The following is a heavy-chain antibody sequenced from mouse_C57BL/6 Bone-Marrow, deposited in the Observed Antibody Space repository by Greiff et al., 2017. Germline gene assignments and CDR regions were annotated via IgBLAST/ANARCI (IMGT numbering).Heavy chain of an antibody. CDR3: ARKDYGNYNYAMDY. Sequence: QVQLKQPGAELVMPGASVKLSCKASGYTFTSYWMHWVKQRPGQGLEWIGEIDPSDSYTNYNQKFKGKSTLTVDKSSSTAYMQLSSLTSEDSAVYYCARKDYGNYNYAMDYWGQGTSVTVSA. J-gene: IGHJ4*01. V-gene: IGHV1-69*01. D-gene: IGHD2-1*01. CDR2: IDPSDSYT. CDR1: GYTFTSYW.